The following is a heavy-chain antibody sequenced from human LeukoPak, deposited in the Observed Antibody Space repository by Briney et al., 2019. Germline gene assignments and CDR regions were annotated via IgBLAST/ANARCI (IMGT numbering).Heavy chain of an antibody. V-gene: IGHV1-2*02. D-gene: IGHD3-9*01. CDR2: INPNSGGT. Sequence: ASVKVSCKASGYTFTGYYMHWVRQAPGQGLEWMGWINPNSGGTNYAQKFQGRVTMTTDTSTSTAYMELRSLRSDDTAVYYCARQDWLLSRYFDYWGQGTLVTVSS. CDR1: GYTFTGYY. CDR3: ARQDWLLSRYFDY. J-gene: IGHJ4*02.